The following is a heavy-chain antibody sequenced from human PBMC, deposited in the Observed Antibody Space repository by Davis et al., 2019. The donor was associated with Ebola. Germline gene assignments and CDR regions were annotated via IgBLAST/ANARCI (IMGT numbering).Heavy chain of an antibody. J-gene: IGHJ4*02. CDR2: IYYSGST. V-gene: IGHV4-39*01. Sequence: PSETLSLTCTVSGGSTTPSIYYCGWLRQSPGKGLEGIGSIYYSGSTYYNSSPKSRVTISVDTSKNQFSLKLSSVTAADTAVYYCGRLWVSYGDYDPYYFDYWGKGTLVTVA. D-gene: IGHD4-17*01. CDR1: GGSTTPSIYY. CDR3: GRLWVSYGDYDPYYFDY.